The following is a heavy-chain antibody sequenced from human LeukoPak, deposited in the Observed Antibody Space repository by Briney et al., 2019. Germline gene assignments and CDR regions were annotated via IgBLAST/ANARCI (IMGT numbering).Heavy chain of an antibody. Sequence: ASVKVSCKASGYTFTSYGISWVRQAPGQGLEWMGWISAYNGNTNYAQKLQGRVTMTTDTSTSTAYMELRSLRSDDTAVYYCARGLDPLDYGGNPIRYWGQGTLVTVSS. CDR1: GYTFTSYG. J-gene: IGHJ4*02. V-gene: IGHV1-18*01. D-gene: IGHD4-23*01. CDR2: ISAYNGNT. CDR3: ARGLDPLDYGGNPIRY.